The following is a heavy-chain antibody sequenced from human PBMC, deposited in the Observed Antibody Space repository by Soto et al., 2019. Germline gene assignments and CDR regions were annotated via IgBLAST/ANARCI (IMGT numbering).Heavy chain of an antibody. CDR1: GYTFTSYD. D-gene: IGHD5-12*01. CDR2: MNPNSGNT. V-gene: IGHV1-8*01. J-gene: IGHJ6*02. CDR3: ARGHLQYFGSMVALYPISYYYYGMDV. Sequence: QVQLVQSGAEVKKPGASVKVSCKASGYTFTSYDINWVRQATGQGLEWMGWMNPNSGNTGYAQKFQGRVTMTRNTSIRTAYTELSSMKSEDTAVYYCARGHLQYFGSMVALYPISYYYYGMDVWGQGTTVTVSS.